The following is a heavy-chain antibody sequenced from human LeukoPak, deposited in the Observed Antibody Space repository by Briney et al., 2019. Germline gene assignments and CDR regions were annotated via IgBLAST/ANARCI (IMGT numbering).Heavy chain of an antibody. V-gene: IGHV3-23*01. CDR2: ISGSGGST. CDR3: AKDQDYYDSSGYYNY. J-gene: IGHJ4*02. Sequence: GGSLRLSCAASGFTFSSYAMSWVRQAPGKGLEWVSAISGSGGSTYYADSVKGQFTISRDNSKNTLYLQMNSLRAEDTAVYYCAKDQDYYDSSGYYNYWGQGTLVTVSS. CDR1: GFTFSSYA. D-gene: IGHD3-22*01.